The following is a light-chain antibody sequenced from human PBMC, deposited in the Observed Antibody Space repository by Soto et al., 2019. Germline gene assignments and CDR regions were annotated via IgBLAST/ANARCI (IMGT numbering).Light chain of an antibody. V-gene: IGLV1-40*01. CDR3: QSYDNSLGAAYV. Sequence: VVTQPPSVSGAPGQRVTISCTGSSSNIGAGYAVHWYQQLPGTAPKLLIFGNNNRPSGVPDRFSASRSGTSASLAITGLQDEDESDYYCQSYDNSLGAAYVFGTGTKLTVL. J-gene: IGLJ1*01. CDR2: GNN. CDR1: SSNIGAGYA.